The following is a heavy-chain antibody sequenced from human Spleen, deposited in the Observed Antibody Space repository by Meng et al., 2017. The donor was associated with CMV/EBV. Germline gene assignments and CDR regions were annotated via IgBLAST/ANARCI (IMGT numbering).Heavy chain of an antibody. CDR2: IYWDDDK. D-gene: IGHD6-13*01. J-gene: IGHJ4*02. CDR3: AHRPQAAGKGPYFDY. CDR1: GFSLSTSGVG. Sequence: QITLKESGPTLVKPXXXXTXTXTFSGFSLSTSGVGVGWIRQPPGKALEWLALIYWDDDKRYSPSLKSRLTITKDTSKNQVVLTMTNMDPVDTATYYCAHRPQAAGKGPYFDYWGQGTLVTVSS. V-gene: IGHV2-5*02.